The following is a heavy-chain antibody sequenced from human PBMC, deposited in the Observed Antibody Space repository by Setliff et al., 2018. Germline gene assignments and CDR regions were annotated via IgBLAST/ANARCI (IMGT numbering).Heavy chain of an antibody. CDR3: ARINFYVSSGYYYAPDF. CDR2: INNYSFKT. J-gene: IGHJ4*02. V-gene: IGHV1-18*01. CDR1: GYTFNTYG. D-gene: IGHD3-22*01. Sequence: GASVKVSCKASGYTFNTYGITWVRQAPGQGLEWMGWINNYSFKTTYSQKFLDRVTVTTDTSATTAYMELKNLRSDDTAVYYCARINFYVSSGYYYAPDFWGQGTLVTSPQ.